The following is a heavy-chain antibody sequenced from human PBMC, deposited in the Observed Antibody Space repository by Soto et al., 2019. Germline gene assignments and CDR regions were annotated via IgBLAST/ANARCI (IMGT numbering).Heavy chain of an antibody. J-gene: IGHJ6*03. D-gene: IGHD3-10*01. Sequence: GASVKVSCKASGGTFPNYNITWVRQAPGQRRGWMGKITPCGGSVSYVQKFQGRVTMIRDTSTSTVYMELSSLRSEDTAVYYCARDIISYYYGSGSSRFYYYYYYMDVWGKGTTVTVSS. V-gene: IGHV1-46*03. CDR1: GGTFPNYN. CDR3: ARDIISYYYGSGSSRFYYYYYYMDV. CDR2: ITPCGGSV.